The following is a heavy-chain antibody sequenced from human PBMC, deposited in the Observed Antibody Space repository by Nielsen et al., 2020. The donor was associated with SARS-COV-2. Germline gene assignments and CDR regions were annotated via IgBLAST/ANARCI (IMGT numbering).Heavy chain of an antibody. J-gene: IGHJ6*02. D-gene: IGHD4-11*01. CDR2: ISAYNGNT. CDR3: ARDQRRYTNYPDYYGMDV. V-gene: IGHV1-18*01. Sequence: ASVKVSCKASGYTFINYGISWVRQAPGQGLEWMGWISAYNGNTSYAQKLQGRVTMTTDTSTSTAYMELRSLRSDDTAVYYCARDQRRYTNYPDYYGMDVWGQGTTVTVSS. CDR1: GYTFINYG.